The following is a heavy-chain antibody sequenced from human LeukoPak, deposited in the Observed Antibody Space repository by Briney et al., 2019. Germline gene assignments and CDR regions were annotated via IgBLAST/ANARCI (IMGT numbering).Heavy chain of an antibody. J-gene: IGHJ4*02. Sequence: PSETPSLTCTVSGGSISSYYWSWIRQPPGKGLEWIGHIYYGGSTNYNPSLKSRVTISVDTSKNQFSLKLNSVTAADTAVYYCARVPPRSSGWYFFDYWGQGTLVTVSS. CDR2: IYYGGST. CDR1: GGSISSYY. V-gene: IGHV4-59*01. D-gene: IGHD6-19*01. CDR3: ARVPPRSSGWYFFDY.